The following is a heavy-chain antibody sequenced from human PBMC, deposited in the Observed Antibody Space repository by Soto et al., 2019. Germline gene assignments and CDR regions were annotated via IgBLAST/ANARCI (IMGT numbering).Heavy chain of an antibody. Sequence: GGSLRLSXAASGFTFSSYGMHWVRQAPGKGLEWVAVISYDGSNKYYADSVKGRFTISRDNSKNTLYLQMNSLRAEDTAVYYCAKDFRRYSSTPPGAFDIWGQGTMVTVSS. J-gene: IGHJ3*02. CDR2: ISYDGSNK. D-gene: IGHD6-13*01. V-gene: IGHV3-30*18. CDR1: GFTFSSYG. CDR3: AKDFRRYSSTPPGAFDI.